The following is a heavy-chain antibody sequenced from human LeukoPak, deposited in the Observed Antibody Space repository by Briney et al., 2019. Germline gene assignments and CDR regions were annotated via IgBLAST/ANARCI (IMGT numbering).Heavy chain of an antibody. D-gene: IGHD3-9*01. Sequence: ASVKVSCKASGGTFNSYAISWVRQAPGQGLEWMGGIIPIFGTANYARKFQGRVTITADESTSTAYMELSSLRSEDTAVYYCARDRGSSSAILTGYLDYWGQGTLVTVSS. CDR1: GGTFNSYA. V-gene: IGHV1-69*13. J-gene: IGHJ4*02. CDR2: IIPIFGTA. CDR3: ARDRGSSSAILTGYLDY.